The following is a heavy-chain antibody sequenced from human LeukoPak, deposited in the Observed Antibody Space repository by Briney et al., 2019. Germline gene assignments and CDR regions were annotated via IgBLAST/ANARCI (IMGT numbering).Heavy chain of an antibody. V-gene: IGHV4-39*01. CDR1: GGSISRPSYY. D-gene: IGHD6-13*01. CDR2: IYYGGSN. CDR3: ARQLRIAAAPYYFDY. J-gene: IGHJ4*02. Sequence: SETLSLICTVSGGSISRPSYYWGWIRQPPGKGLEWVGSIYYGGSNHYNSSLGSRVTISVDTSKNQLSLKVSSVTAADTAVYYCARQLRIAAAPYYFDYWGQGTLVTVSS.